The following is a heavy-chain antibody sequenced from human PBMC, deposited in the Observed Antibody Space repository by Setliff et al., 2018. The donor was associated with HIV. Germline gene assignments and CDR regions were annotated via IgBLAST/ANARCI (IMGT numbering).Heavy chain of an antibody. Sequence: ASVKVSCKASAYTLSDSYIHWVRQAPGQGLEWVGRIKPNSGDTNYAQNFQGRVTMTRYTSFSKAYTSIRTTYIELTNLKSDDTAVYYCARDHGGNSGYNWFDPWGQGTLVTVSS. D-gene: IGHD2-21*02. CDR1: AYTLSDSY. CDR3: ARDHGGNSGYNWFDP. J-gene: IGHJ5*02. V-gene: IGHV1-2*02. CDR2: IKPNSGDT.